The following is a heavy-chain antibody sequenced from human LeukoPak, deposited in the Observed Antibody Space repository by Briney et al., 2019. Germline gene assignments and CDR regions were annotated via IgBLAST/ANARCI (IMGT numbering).Heavy chain of an antibody. D-gene: IGHD2-2*01. J-gene: IGHJ4*02. CDR1: GYTFANYG. Sequence: AASVKVSCKASGYTFANYGINWVRQAPGQGLEWMGWISLDSGNTGYAQRVQGRVTQTTDTSTSTAYMELRSLRSDDTAVYFCARVTYLRPYQLDYWGQGTLVSISS. CDR3: ARVTYLRPYQLDY. CDR2: ISLDSGNT. V-gene: IGHV1-18*01.